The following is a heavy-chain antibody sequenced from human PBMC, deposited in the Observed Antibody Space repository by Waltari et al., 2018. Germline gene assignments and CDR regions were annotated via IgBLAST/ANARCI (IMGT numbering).Heavy chain of an antibody. CDR1: GGSISSSSYY. D-gene: IGHD3-10*01. CDR2: IYYSGST. V-gene: IGHV4-39*07. J-gene: IGHJ5*02. Sequence: QLQLQESGPGLVKPSETLSLTCTVSGGSISSSSYYWGWIRQPPGKGLEWIGNIYYSGSTYYNPSLKSRVTISVDTSKNQFSLKLSSVTAADTAVYYCARTFTMVRGVIYWFDPWGQGTLVTVSS. CDR3: ARTFTMVRGVIYWFDP.